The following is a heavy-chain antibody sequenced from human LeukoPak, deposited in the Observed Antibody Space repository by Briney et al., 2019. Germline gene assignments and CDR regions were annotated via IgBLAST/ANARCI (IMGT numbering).Heavy chain of an antibody. CDR3: SRAPAYYYGLDF. CDR1: GFSFSYYG. CDR2: IGVGGTPI. J-gene: IGHJ6*02. V-gene: IGHV3-48*04. Sequence: GGSLRLSCAASGFSFSYYGMHWVRQAPGKGLEWVSYIGVGGTPIYYADSVKGRFTVSRDYAKNSLFLQMNSLRAEDTAVYYCSRAPAYYYGLDFWGQGTTVTVSS.